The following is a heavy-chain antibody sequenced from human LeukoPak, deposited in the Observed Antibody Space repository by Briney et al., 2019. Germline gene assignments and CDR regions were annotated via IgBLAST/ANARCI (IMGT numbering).Heavy chain of an antibody. Sequence: ASVKVSCKASGYTFTSYAMHWVRQAPGQRLEWMGWINAGNGNTEYSQMFQGRVTMTRDTSTSTVYMELSSLRSEDTAVYYCAGDSRITIYTAFDYWGQGTLVTVSS. CDR3: AGDSRITIYTAFDY. CDR1: GYTFTSYA. V-gene: IGHV1-3*01. J-gene: IGHJ4*02. D-gene: IGHD3-9*01. CDR2: INAGNGNT.